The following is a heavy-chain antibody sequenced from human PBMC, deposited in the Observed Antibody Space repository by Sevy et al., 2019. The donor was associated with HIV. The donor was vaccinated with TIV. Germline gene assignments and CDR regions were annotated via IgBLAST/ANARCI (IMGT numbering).Heavy chain of an antibody. J-gene: IGHJ3*02. CDR3: AKESGSYYDFWSGHDAFDI. D-gene: IGHD3-3*01. CDR2: ISYAGSSK. Sequence: GGSLRLSCAASGFNFSSYAMHWVRQAPGKGLEWVAVISYAGSSKYYGDSVKGRFTISRDNSKNTLFLQIDSLRAEDTAVYYCAKESGSYYDFWSGHDAFDIWGQGTMVTVSS. V-gene: IGHV3-30*18. CDR1: GFNFSSYA.